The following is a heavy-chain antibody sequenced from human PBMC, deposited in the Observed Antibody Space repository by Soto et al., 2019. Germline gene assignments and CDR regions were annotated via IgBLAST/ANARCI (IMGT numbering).Heavy chain of an antibody. D-gene: IGHD7-27*01. J-gene: IGHJ6*03. V-gene: IGHV3-48*01. CDR3: ARAWGDHLYMDV. CDR2: ISSSSSTI. Sequence: GGSLRLSCAASGFTFSSYSMNWVRQAPGKGLEWVSYISSSSSTIYYADSVKGRFTISRDNAKNSLYLQMNSLRAEDTAVYYCARAWGDHLYMDVWGKGTTVTVSS. CDR1: GFTFSSYS.